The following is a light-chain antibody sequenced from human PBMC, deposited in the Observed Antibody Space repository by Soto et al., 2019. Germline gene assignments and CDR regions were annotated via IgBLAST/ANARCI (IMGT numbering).Light chain of an antibody. V-gene: IGKV3-11*01. CDR1: QSVSSY. Sequence: IVLTQSPATLSLSPGERATLSCRASQSVSSYLAWYQQKPGQAPRLLIYDASNRATGIPARFSGSGSGTDFTLTISSLEPEDFAVYYCQQRSNWPGFTFGPGTKVDI. J-gene: IGKJ3*01. CDR2: DAS. CDR3: QQRSNWPGFT.